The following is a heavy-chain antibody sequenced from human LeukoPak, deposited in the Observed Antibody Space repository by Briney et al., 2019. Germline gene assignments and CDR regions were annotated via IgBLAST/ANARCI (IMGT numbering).Heavy chain of an antibody. Sequence: ASVKVSCKASGYTFTGYYMHWVRQAPGQGLEWMGWINPNSGGTNYAQKFQGRVTMTRDTSISTAYMELSRLRSDDTAVYYCARDNSPLTYYYDSSGYYRFDYWGQGTLVTVSS. CDR3: ARDNSPLTYYYDSSGYYRFDY. CDR1: GYTFTGYY. V-gene: IGHV1-2*02. D-gene: IGHD3-22*01. CDR2: INPNSGGT. J-gene: IGHJ4*02.